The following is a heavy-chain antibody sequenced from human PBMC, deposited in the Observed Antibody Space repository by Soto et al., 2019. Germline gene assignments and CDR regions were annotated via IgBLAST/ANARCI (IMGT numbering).Heavy chain of an antibody. Sequence: SVKVSCKASGGTFSSYAISWVRQAPGQGLEWMGGIIPIFGTANYAQKFQGRVTITADESTSTAYMELSSLRSEDTAVYYCARSITLIVVVTNYYYGMDVWGQGTTVTVSS. CDR2: IIPIFGTA. CDR1: GGTFSSYA. J-gene: IGHJ6*02. D-gene: IGHD3-22*01. CDR3: ARSITLIVVVTNYYYGMDV. V-gene: IGHV1-69*13.